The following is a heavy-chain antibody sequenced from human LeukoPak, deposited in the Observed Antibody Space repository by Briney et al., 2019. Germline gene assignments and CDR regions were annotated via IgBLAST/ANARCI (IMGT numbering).Heavy chain of an antibody. Sequence: GGSLRLSCAASGFTFSSYSMNWVRQAPGKGLEWVSSISSSSYIYYADSVKGRFTISRDNAKNSLYLQMNSLRAEDTAVYYCASLSLPAAAGTNGMDVWGQGTTVTVSS. CDR3: ASLSLPAAAGTNGMDV. D-gene: IGHD6-13*01. J-gene: IGHJ6*02. V-gene: IGHV3-21*01. CDR1: GFTFSSYS. CDR2: ISSSSYI.